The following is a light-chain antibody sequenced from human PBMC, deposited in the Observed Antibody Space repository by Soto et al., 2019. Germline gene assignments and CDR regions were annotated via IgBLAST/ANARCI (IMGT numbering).Light chain of an antibody. Sequence: QSLLAQPASVSGSAGQSITISCAGTSSDVGAYIFVSWYQQYPGKAPKLMIYDITNRPSGVSNRFSGSKAGNTASLTISGLQAEDEADYYCVSFTTSKSYVLGTGTKVTVL. CDR2: DIT. J-gene: IGLJ1*01. V-gene: IGLV2-14*01. CDR1: SSDVGAYIF. CDR3: VSFTTSKSYV.